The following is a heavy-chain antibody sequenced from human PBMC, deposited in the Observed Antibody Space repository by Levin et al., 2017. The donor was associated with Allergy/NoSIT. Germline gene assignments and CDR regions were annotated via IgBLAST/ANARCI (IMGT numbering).Heavy chain of an antibody. CDR2: IKQDGSEK. CDR1: GFTFSSYW. Sequence: GGSLRLSCAASGFTFSSYWMSWVRQAPGKGLEWVANIKQDGSEKYYVDSVKGRFTISRDNAKNSLYLQMNSLRAEDTAVYYCARWAQQLEGSLYYYGMDVWGQGTTVTVSS. J-gene: IGHJ6*02. D-gene: IGHD6-13*01. CDR3: ARWAQQLEGSLYYYGMDV. V-gene: IGHV3-7*01.